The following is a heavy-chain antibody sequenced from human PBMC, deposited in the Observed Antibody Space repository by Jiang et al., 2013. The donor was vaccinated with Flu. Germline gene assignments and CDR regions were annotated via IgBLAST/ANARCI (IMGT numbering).Heavy chain of an antibody. Sequence: GPGLVKPSQTLSLTCTVSGGSISSGDYYWSWIRQPPGKGLEWIGYIYYSGSTYYNPSLKSRVTISVDTSKNQFSLKLSSVTAADTAVYYCAREYYYGSGSYSEPPSGEYYFDYWGQGTLVTVSS. D-gene: IGHD3-10*01. CDR2: IYYSGST. V-gene: IGHV4-30-4*01. J-gene: IGHJ4*02. CDR3: AREYYYGSGSYSEPPSGEYYFDY. CDR1: GGSISSGDYY.